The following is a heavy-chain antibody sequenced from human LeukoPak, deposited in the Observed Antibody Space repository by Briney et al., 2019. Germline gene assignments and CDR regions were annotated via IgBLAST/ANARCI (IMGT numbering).Heavy chain of an antibody. CDR2: IYYSGST. J-gene: IGHJ4*02. V-gene: IGHV4-39*07. CDR3: ARDGDMVRGGPDIGSYFDY. CDR1: GGSISSGSYY. D-gene: IGHD3-10*01. Sequence: SETLSLTCTVSGGSISSGSYYWSWIRQPAGKGLEWIGSIYYSGSTYYNPSLKSRVTMSVDTSKNQFSLKLSSVTAADTAVYYCARDGDMVRGGPDIGSYFDYWGQGTLVTVSS.